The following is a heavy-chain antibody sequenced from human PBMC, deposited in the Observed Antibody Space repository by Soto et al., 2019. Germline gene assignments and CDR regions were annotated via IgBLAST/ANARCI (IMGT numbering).Heavy chain of an antibody. D-gene: IGHD2-2*01. J-gene: IGHJ6*02. CDR1: GFTFSSYS. Sequence: EVQLVESGGGLVQPGGSLRLSCAASGFTFSSYSMNWVRQAPGKGLEWVSYISSRSSTIYYADSVKGRFTISRDNAKNSLYLHMNRLRDEDTAVYYCARSAGAVPAAYYYYGMDVWGQGTTVTVSS. CDR3: ARSAGAVPAAYYYYGMDV. V-gene: IGHV3-48*02. CDR2: ISSRSSTI.